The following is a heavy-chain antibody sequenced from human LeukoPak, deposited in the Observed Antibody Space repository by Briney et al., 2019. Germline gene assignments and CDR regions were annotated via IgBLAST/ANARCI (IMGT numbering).Heavy chain of an antibody. CDR3: ARDASRIAAAARYLDY. J-gene: IGHJ4*02. V-gene: IGHV1-2*02. D-gene: IGHD6-13*01. CDR1: GYTFTGYY. Sequence: ASVKVSCKASGYTFTGYYMHWVRQAPGQGLEWMGWINPNSGGTNYAQKFQGRVTMTRDTSISTAYMELSRLRSDDTAVYYCARDASRIAAAARYLDYWGQGTLVTVSS. CDR2: INPNSGGT.